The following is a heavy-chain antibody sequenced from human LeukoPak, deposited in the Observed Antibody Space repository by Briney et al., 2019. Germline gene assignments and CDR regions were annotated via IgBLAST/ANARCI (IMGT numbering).Heavy chain of an antibody. D-gene: IGHD3-22*01. CDR1: GGSFSGYY. CDR3: ARDRHYDSSGYFDY. Sequence: SETLSLTCAVYGGSFSGYYWSWIRQPPGKGLEWIGYIYYSGSTNYNPSLKSRVTISVDTSKNQFSLKLSSVTAADTAVYYCARDRHYDSSGYFDYWGQGTLVTVSS. V-gene: IGHV4-59*01. CDR2: IYYSGST. J-gene: IGHJ4*02.